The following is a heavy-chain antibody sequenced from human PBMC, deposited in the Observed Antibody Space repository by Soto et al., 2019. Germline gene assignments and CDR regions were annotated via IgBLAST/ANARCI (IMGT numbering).Heavy chain of an antibody. D-gene: IGHD3-22*01. V-gene: IGHV3-30-3*01. Sequence: XGYLRVSCAASGFTFGSYTMHWVRQAPGKGLEWVAVISYDGSNKYYADSVKGRFTISRDNSKNTLYLQMKSLRAEDTAVYYCARDQDSSGYYVFDDWGQGTLVTVSS. CDR3: ARDQDSSGYYVFDD. J-gene: IGHJ4*02. CDR1: GFTFGSYT. CDR2: ISYDGSNK.